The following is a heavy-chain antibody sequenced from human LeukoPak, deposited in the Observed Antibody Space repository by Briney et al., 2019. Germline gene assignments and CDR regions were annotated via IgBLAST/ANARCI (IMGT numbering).Heavy chain of an antibody. CDR3: ARDVGYYTMDV. D-gene: IGHD2-15*01. Sequence: GGSLRLSCAASGFTFSDNYMSWVRQAPGKGLEWVSVIYTGGGTYYGDSVMGRFTISRDNSKNTLYLQMNSLRAEDTAVYYCARDVGYYTMDVWGQGTTVTVSS. J-gene: IGHJ6*02. CDR2: IYTGGGT. V-gene: IGHV3-66*01. CDR1: GFTFSDNY.